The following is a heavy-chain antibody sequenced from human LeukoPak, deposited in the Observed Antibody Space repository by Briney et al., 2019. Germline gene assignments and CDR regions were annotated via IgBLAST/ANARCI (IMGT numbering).Heavy chain of an antibody. CDR2: IYYSGST. CDR1: GGSISSGGYY. CDR3: ARAIAAAMYNWFDP. D-gene: IGHD6-13*01. J-gene: IGHJ5*02. V-gene: IGHV4-31*03. Sequence: PSRTLSLTCTVSGGSISSGGYYWSWIRQHPGKGLEWIGYIYYSGSTYYNPSLKSRVTISVDTSKNQFSLKLSSVTAADTAVYYCARAIAAAMYNWFDPWGQGTLVTVSS.